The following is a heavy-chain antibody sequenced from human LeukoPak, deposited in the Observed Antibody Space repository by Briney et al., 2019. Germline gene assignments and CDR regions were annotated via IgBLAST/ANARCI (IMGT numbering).Heavy chain of an antibody. CDR1: GYSISSGYY. V-gene: IGHV4-38-2*02. CDR3: ARVQGKQQLIYYYYYMDV. Sequence: PSETLSLTCTVSGYSISSGYYWGWIRQPPGKGLEWIGSIYYSGSTYYNPSLKSRVTISVDTSKNQFSLKLSSVTAADTAVYYCARVQGKQQLIYYYYYMDVWGKGTTVTVSS. CDR2: IYYSGST. J-gene: IGHJ6*03. D-gene: IGHD6-13*01.